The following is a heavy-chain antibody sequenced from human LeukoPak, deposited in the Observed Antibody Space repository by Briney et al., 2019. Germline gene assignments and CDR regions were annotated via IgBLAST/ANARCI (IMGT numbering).Heavy chain of an antibody. D-gene: IGHD5-12*01. Sequence: ASVKVSCKASGYTFTGYYMHWVRQAPGQGLEWMGWINPNSGGTNYAQKFQGRVTITRNTSISTAYMELSSLRSEDTAVYYCARSHRLLKWLRPYYFDYWGQGTLVTVSS. V-gene: IGHV1-2*02. J-gene: IGHJ4*02. CDR3: ARSHRLLKWLRPYYFDY. CDR2: INPNSGGT. CDR1: GYTFTGYY.